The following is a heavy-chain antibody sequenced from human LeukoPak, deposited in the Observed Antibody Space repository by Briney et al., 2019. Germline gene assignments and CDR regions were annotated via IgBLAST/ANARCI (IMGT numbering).Heavy chain of an antibody. CDR1: GFIFTDYG. J-gene: IGHJ4*02. CDR2: IRYDGSDK. D-gene: IGHD2-2*01. Sequence: PGGSLRLSCAASGFIFTDYGMHWVRQAPGKGLEWLTFIRYDGSDKYYADSVKGRFTISRDNSKNTLYLQMNSLRAEDTAVYYCAKEYCSSTSCYAYYFDYWGQGTLVTVSS. CDR3: AKEYCSSTSCYAYYFDY. V-gene: IGHV3-30*02.